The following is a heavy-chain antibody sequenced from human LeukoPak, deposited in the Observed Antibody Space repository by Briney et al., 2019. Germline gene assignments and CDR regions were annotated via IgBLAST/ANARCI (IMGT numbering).Heavy chain of an antibody. Sequence: SETLALTCTVSGGSISSYYWSWIRQPPGKGLEWIGYVYYSGTTDYNPSLKSRVTISVDTSNNQFSLRVSSVTAADTAVYYCARSSGAYRSFDYWGQGTLGPVSS. CDR3: ARSSGAYRSFDY. D-gene: IGHD1-26*01. V-gene: IGHV4-59*01. CDR1: GGSISSYY. J-gene: IGHJ4*02. CDR2: VYYSGTT.